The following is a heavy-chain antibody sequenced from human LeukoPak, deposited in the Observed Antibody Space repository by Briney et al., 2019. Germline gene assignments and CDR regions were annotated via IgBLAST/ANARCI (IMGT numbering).Heavy chain of an antibody. CDR1: GFTFSSYS. CDR3: AKDLTKWSDY. J-gene: IGHJ4*02. V-gene: IGHV3-21*04. D-gene: IGHD2-15*01. Sequence: PGGPLRLSCAASGFTFSSYSMNWVRQAPGKGLEWVSSISSISSYIYYADSVKGRFTVSRDNAKNTLYLQMNSLRAEDTAVYYCAKDLTKWSDYWGQGTLITVSS. CDR2: ISSISSYI.